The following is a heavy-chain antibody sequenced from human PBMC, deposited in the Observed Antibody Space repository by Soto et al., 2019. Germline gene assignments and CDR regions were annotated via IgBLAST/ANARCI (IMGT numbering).Heavy chain of an antibody. D-gene: IGHD6-19*01. CDR2: ISGSGGST. CDR1: GFTFSSYA. J-gene: IGHJ4*02. CDR3: ANPGYSSGWYGY. V-gene: IGHV3-23*01. Sequence: EVQLLESGGGLVQPGGSLRLSCAASGFTFSSYAMSWVRQAPGKGLEWVSAISGSGGSTYYADSVKGRFTISRDNSKNTLYLQMNSLRAEDTAVYYCANPGYSSGWYGYWGQGTLVTVSS.